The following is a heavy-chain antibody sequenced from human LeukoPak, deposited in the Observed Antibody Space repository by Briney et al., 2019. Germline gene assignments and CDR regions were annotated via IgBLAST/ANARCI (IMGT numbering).Heavy chain of an antibody. J-gene: IGHJ4*02. D-gene: IGHD3/OR15-3a*01. V-gene: IGHV3-23*01. CDR1: GFTMSHYG. Sequence: LSGGSLRLPCAASGFTMSHYGVSWVRQAPGKGLEWISGIRSAVETTHYADSVKGRFIISRDNSKNALSLQLNSLRPEDTALYYCAKHFCTGLDCSLFDSWGQGTLVTVSS. CDR2: IRSAVETT. CDR3: AKHFCTGLDCSLFDS.